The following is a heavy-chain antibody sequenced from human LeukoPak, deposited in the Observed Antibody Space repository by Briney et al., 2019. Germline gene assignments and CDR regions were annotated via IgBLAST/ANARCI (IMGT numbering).Heavy chain of an antibody. CDR3: ARGGVPAANDYYYYMDV. CDR1: VYTFSSYY. V-gene: IGHV1-46*01. Sequence: ASVKVSRKSSVYTFSSYYVHWVRQAPGQGLEWMGIINPSGGSTSYAQNFQGRVTMTKDTSTSTVYMELSSLRSEDTALYYCARGGVPAANDYYYYMDVWGKGTTVTVSS. J-gene: IGHJ6*03. D-gene: IGHD2-2*01. CDR2: INPSGGST.